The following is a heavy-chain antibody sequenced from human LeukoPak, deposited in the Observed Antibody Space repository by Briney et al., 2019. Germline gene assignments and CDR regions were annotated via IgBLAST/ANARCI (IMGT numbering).Heavy chain of an antibody. V-gene: IGHV3-23*01. Sequence: PGGSLRLSCAASGFTLSSYAMSWVRQAPGKGLEWVSAISGSGASTYYADSVKGRFIISRDNSKNTLYLQMNSLRAEGTAVYYCAKGDSSSWYNLWFDPWGQGTLVTVSS. CDR2: ISGSGAST. J-gene: IGHJ5*02. D-gene: IGHD6-13*01. CDR3: AKGDSSSWYNLWFDP. CDR1: GFTLSSYA.